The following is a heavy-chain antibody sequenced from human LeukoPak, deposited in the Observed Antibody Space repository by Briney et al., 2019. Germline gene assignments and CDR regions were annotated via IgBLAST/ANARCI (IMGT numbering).Heavy chain of an antibody. D-gene: IGHD3-22*01. J-gene: IGHJ1*01. V-gene: IGHV3-30*03. CDR2: ISYDGSNK. CDR1: RFTFSSYG. Sequence: PGGSLRLSCAASRFTFSSYGMHWVRQAPGKGLEWVAIISYDGSNKYYADSVKGRFTISRDNSKNTLYLQMNSLRAEDTAVYYCARAGDTMIVLFFQHWGQGTLVTVSS. CDR3: ARAGDTMIVLFFQH.